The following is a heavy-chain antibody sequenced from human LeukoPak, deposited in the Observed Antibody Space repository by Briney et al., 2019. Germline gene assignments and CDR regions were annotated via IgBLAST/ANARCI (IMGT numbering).Heavy chain of an antibody. J-gene: IGHJ5*02. CDR1: GYTFTSYD. Sequence: GASVKVSFKASGYTFTSYDINWVRPATGQGLEWMGWMNPNSGNTGYAQKFQGRVTMTRNTSISTAYMELSSLRSEDTAVYYCARDHRLPYGYNWFDPWGQGTLVTVSS. CDR2: MNPNSGNT. CDR3: ARDHRLPYGYNWFDP. D-gene: IGHD4-17*01. V-gene: IGHV1-8*01.